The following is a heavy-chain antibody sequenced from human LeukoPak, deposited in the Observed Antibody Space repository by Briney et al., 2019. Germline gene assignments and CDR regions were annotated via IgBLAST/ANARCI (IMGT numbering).Heavy chain of an antibody. D-gene: IGHD1-26*01. J-gene: IGHJ5*02. CDR1: GGSIRSSDYY. CDR2: IYYSGTT. V-gene: IGHV4-39*02. CDR3: ATRGTWVQPVDH. Sequence: SETLSLTCTVSGGSIRSSDYYWAWIRQPPGKGLEWIGNIYYSGTTYYSPSLKSRITMSVQTSNNRFSLRLTSVTAADTAVYYCATRGTWVQPVDHWGQGALVIVSS.